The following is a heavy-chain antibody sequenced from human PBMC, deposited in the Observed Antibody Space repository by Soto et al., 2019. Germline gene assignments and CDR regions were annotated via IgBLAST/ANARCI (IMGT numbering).Heavy chain of an antibody. V-gene: IGHV3-64D*06. CDR1: GFTFSSYA. CDR3: VKGSYDSSGYYYKYFDY. J-gene: IGHJ4*02. Sequence: GGSLRLSCSASGFTFSSYAMHWVRQAPGKGLEYVSAISSNGGSTYYADSVKGRFTISRDNSKNTLYLQMSSLRAEDTAVYYCVKGSYDSSGYYYKYFDYWGQGTQVTVSS. CDR2: ISSNGGST. D-gene: IGHD3-22*01.